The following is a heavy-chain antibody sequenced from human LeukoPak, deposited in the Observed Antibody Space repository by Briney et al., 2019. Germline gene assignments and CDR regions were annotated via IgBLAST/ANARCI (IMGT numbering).Heavy chain of an antibody. V-gene: IGHV3-23*01. J-gene: IGHJ1*01. CDR1: GFTFSSYA. CDR3: AKVRERSSSSFQH. D-gene: IGHD6-13*01. CDR2: ISGSGGST. Sequence: PGGSLRLSCAASGFTFSSYAMIWVRQAPGKGLEWVSAISGSGGSTYYADSVKGRFTISRDNSKNTLYLQMNSLRAEDTAVYYCAKVRERSSSSFQHWGQGTLVTVSS.